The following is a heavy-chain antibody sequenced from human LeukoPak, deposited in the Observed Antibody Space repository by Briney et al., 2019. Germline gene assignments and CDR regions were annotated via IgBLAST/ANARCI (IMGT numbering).Heavy chain of an antibody. D-gene: IGHD3-3*01. V-gene: IGHV3-11*01. Sequence: GGSLRLSCAASGFTFSDYYMSWIRQAPGKGLEWVSYISSSGSTIYYADSVKGRFTISRDNAKNSLYLQMNSLRAEDTAVYYCTRRLPLLRFNYYGMDVWGQGTTVTVSS. CDR3: TRRLPLLRFNYYGMDV. CDR2: ISSSGSTI. CDR1: GFTFSDYY. J-gene: IGHJ6*02.